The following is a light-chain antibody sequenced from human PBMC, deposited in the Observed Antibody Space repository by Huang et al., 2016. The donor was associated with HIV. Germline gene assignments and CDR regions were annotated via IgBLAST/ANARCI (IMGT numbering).Light chain of an antibody. CDR2: KAS. J-gene: IGKJ1*01. V-gene: IGKV1-5*03. CDR1: QTISSW. CDR3: QQYNTYPWT. Sequence: DIQMTQSPSTLSASVGDRVTITCRASQTISSWLAWYRQKPGKAPKLLIDKASDLESGVPSRCSGSGSGTEFTLTITSLQPDDFGTYYCQQYNTYPWTFGQGTKVEIK.